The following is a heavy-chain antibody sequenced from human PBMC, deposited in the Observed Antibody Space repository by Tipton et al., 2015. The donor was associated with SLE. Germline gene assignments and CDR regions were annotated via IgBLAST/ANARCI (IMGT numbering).Heavy chain of an antibody. D-gene: IGHD6-13*01. Sequence: QLVQSGAELKKPGESLKISCRVSGYTFANFWISWVRQTPGKGLEWMGFIYPGDSDTKYSPSFEGQVTISADKSTSTAYVQWNSLKTSDSAMYYCARHEAAGSPYYYYGLDVWGQGTAVTVSS. CDR1: GYTFANFW. CDR3: ARHEAAGSPYYYYGLDV. V-gene: IGHV5-51*01. CDR2: IYPGDSDT. J-gene: IGHJ6*02.